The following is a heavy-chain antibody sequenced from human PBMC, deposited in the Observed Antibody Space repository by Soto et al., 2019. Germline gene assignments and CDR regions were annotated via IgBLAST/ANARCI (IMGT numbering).Heavy chain of an antibody. Sequence: QVQLQESGPGLVKPSETLSLTCTVSGGYISSYYWSWIRQPPGKGLEWIGYIYYSGSTNYNPSLKSRVTISVDTSKNQFSLNRSSMTAADTAVYYCARRYGSSFDYWGLGTLVTVSS. D-gene: IGHD1-1*01. CDR1: GGYISSYY. V-gene: IGHV4-59*08. CDR3: ARRYGSSFDY. CDR2: IYYSGST. J-gene: IGHJ4*02.